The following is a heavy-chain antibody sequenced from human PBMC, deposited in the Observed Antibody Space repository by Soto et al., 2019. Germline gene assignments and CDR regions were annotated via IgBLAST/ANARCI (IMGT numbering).Heavy chain of an antibody. V-gene: IGHV1-69*13. D-gene: IGHD2-2*01. CDR1: GGTFSSYA. J-gene: IGHJ6*02. CDR2: IIPIFGTA. CDR3: ARSAVVVPAARMDV. Sequence: SVKVSCKASGGTFSSYAISWVRQAPGQGLEWMGGIIPIFGTANYAQKFQGRVTITADESTSTAYMELSSLRSEDTAVYYCARSAVVVPAARMDVWGQGTKVTVSS.